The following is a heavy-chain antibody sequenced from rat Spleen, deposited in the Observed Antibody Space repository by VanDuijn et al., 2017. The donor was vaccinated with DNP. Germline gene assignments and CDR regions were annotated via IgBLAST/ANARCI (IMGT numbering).Heavy chain of an antibody. CDR2: VSYDGTKT. J-gene: IGHJ2*01. Sequence: EVQLVESGGGLVQPGRSLKLSCVASGFTFSDSYMAWVRQAPKKGLEWVATVSYDGTKTFYRDSVKGRFTISRDNAKSTLYLQMDSLRSEDTATYYCARLSDYWGQGVMVTVSS. CDR1: GFTFSDSY. V-gene: IGHV5-7*01. CDR3: ARLSDY.